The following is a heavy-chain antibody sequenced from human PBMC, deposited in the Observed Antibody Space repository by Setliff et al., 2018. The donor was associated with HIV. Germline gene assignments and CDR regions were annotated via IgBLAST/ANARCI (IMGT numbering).Heavy chain of an antibody. CDR3: ARRRGVDYDSSIFPSPPDY. V-gene: IGHV1-69*10. CDR1: GGTFSSYG. Sequence: SVKVSCKASGGTFSSYGINWVRQAPGQGLEWMGGIIPILGTANYAQRFQGRVTITADISTSTAYMELTSLRSEDTAVYYCARRRGVDYDSSIFPSPPDYWGQGTLVTVSS. CDR2: IIPILGTA. J-gene: IGHJ4*02. D-gene: IGHD3-22*01.